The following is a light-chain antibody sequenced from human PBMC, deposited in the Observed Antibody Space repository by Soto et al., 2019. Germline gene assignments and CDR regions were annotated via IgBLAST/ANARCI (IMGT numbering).Light chain of an antibody. Sequence: EIVMTQSPDTLSVSPGERATLSCRASQSVSSNLAWYQQKPGQAPRLLMYGSITRATGVPDRFSGSGSGTEFTLTISGLQSEDFAIYYCQQYNDWPPITFGQGTRLEIK. V-gene: IGKV3-15*01. CDR1: QSVSSN. J-gene: IGKJ5*01. CDR2: GSI. CDR3: QQYNDWPPIT.